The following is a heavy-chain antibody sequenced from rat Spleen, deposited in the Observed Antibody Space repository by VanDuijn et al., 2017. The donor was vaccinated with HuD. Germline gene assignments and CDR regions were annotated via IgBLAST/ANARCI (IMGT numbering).Heavy chain of an antibody. D-gene: IGHD4-3*01. J-gene: IGHJ3*01. CDR1: GFTLSNYY. CDR3: VRQDTSGYSNWFTY. V-gene: IGHV5-25*01. Sequence: EVQLVESGGGLVQPGRSMKLSCAASGFTLSNYYMAWVRQAPTKGLEWVASLSTGGDNTYYRDSVKGRFTISRDYAKSTLYLQMDSLRSEDTATYYCVRQDTSGYSNWFTYWGQGTLVTVSS. CDR2: LSTGGDNT.